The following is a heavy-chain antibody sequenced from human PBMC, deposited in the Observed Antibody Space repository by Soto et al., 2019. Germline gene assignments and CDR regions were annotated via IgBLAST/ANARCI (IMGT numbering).Heavy chain of an antibody. V-gene: IGHV3-21*01. D-gene: IGHD1-1*01. CDR2: ITGTGRDM. Sequence: GGSLRLSCASSGFTFSSHTMNLVRQAPGKGLEWVSSITGTGRDMFYADSVKGRFTISRDNAENSLYLQMNSLRAEDTAVYYCVKEVEGFDYWGQGTLVTAPQ. CDR3: VKEVEGFDY. CDR1: GFTFSSHT. J-gene: IGHJ4*02.